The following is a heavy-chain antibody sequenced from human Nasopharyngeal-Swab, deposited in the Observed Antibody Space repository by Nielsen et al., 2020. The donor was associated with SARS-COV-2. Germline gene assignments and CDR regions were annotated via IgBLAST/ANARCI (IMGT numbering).Heavy chain of an antibody. D-gene: IGHD3-22*01. CDR3: ASVNEDGSGYPYYYYGMDV. Sequence: WIRQPPGRGLVWVSRINSDGSSTSYADSVKGRFTISRDNAKNTLYPQMNSLRAEDTAVYYCASVNEDGSGYPYYYYGMDVWGQGTTVTVSS. V-gene: IGHV3-74*01. J-gene: IGHJ6*02. CDR2: INSDGSST.